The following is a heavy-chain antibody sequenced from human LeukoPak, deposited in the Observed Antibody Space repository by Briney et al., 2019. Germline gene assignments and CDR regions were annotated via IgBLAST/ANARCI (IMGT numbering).Heavy chain of an antibody. D-gene: IGHD6-19*01. Sequence: GRSRRLSCVPSGSTPDDYAMQWVRQVHGKGLGWVCFTSGDGGNTYYADSVKGRFTISRDNSKNSLYLQMNSLRTEDTALYYWAKDIGRQAVAGTFDYWGQGTLVTVSS. CDR3: AKDIGRQAVAGTFDY. CDR2: TSGDGGNT. CDR1: GSTPDDYA. J-gene: IGHJ4*02. V-gene: IGHV3-43*02.